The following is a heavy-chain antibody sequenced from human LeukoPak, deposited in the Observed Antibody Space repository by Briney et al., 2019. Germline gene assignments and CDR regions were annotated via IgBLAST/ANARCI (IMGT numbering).Heavy chain of an antibody. CDR2: IYHSGST. D-gene: IGHD4-17*01. J-gene: IGHJ4*02. Sequence: SETLSLTCAVSGGSISSSNWWSWVRQPPGKGLEWIGEIYHSGSTNYNPSLKSRVTISVDKSKNQFSLKLSSVTAADTAVYYCARGLEDDYGDYGFDYWGQGTLVTVSS. CDR1: GGSISSSNW. V-gene: IGHV4-4*02. CDR3: ARGLEDDYGDYGFDY.